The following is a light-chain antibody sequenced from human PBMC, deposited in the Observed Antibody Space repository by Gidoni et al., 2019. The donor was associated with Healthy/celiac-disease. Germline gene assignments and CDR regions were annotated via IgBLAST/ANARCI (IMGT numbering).Light chain of an antibody. J-gene: IGKJ5*01. CDR3: QQLNSYPLVT. Sequence: DIQLTQSTSFLSASVGDRVTITCRASQGISSYLAWYQQKPGKAPKLLIYAASTLQSGVPSRFSGSGSGTEFTLTISSLQPEDFATYYCQQLNSYPLVTFGQGTRLELK. V-gene: IGKV1-9*01. CDR1: QGISSY. CDR2: AAS.